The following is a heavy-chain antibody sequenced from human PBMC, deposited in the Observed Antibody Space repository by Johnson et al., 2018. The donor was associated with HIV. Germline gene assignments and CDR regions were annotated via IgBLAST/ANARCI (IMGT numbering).Heavy chain of an antibody. CDR1: GFTFSNAW. D-gene: IGHD2-21*01. CDR3: ARDRRAYWGGDCYFYDVAFDI. V-gene: IGHV3-15*01. CDR2: IKSKTDGGTT. Sequence: QLVESGGGLVKPGGSLRLSCAASGFTFSNAWMSWVRQAPGKGLEWVGRIKSKTDGGTTDYAAPVKGRFTISRDDSKNTLYLQMNSLKTEDTAVYYCARDRRAYWGGDCYFYDVAFDIWGQGTMVTVSP. J-gene: IGHJ3*02.